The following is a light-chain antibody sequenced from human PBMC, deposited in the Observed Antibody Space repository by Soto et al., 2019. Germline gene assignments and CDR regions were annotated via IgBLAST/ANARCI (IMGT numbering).Light chain of an antibody. CDR2: EVY. V-gene: IGLV2-8*01. CDR3: SSYAASDSFVV. CDR1: SSDVGGYNY. Sequence: QSALTQPPSASGSPGQSVTISCTGTSSDVGGYNYVSWYQHHPDKAPKLIIYEVYKRPSGVPDRFSGSKSGNTASLTVSGLQAEDEAEYYCSSYAASDSFVVFGGRTKLTVL. J-gene: IGLJ2*01.